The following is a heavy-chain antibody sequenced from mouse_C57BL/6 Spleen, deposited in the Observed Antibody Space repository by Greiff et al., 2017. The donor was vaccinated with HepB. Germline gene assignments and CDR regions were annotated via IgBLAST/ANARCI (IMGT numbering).Heavy chain of an antibody. CDR3: ARDYYGSSLRGYWYFDV. Sequence: DVQLVESGGGLVKPGGSLKLSCAASGFTFSDYGMHWVRQAPEKGLEWVAYISSGSSTIYYADTVKGRFTISRDNAKNTLFLQMTSLRSEDTAMYYCARDYYGSSLRGYWYFDVWGTGTTVTVSS. CDR2: ISSGSSTI. V-gene: IGHV5-17*01. J-gene: IGHJ1*03. D-gene: IGHD1-1*01. CDR1: GFTFSDYG.